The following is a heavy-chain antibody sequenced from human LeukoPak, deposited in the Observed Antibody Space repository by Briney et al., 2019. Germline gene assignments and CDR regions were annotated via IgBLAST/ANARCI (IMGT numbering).Heavy chain of an antibody. CDR3: ARKTVVGSYFDY. V-gene: IGHV3-7*03. D-gene: IGHD4-23*01. Sequence: GFTFXAYWMXWVRQAXGKGLEWVANIKQDGSDKYYVDSVKGRFTISRDNAKNSLYLQMNSLRAEDTAVYYCARKTVVGSYFDYWGQGTPVTVSS. CDR2: IKQDGSDK. CDR1: GFTFXAYW. J-gene: IGHJ4*02.